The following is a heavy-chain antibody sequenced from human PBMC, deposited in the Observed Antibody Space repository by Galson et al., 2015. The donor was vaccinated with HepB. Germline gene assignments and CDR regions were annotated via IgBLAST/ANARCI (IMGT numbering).Heavy chain of an antibody. D-gene: IGHD4-17*01. V-gene: IGHV3-30*04. CDR3: ARVTGGDYVSVY. J-gene: IGHJ4*02. CDR1: GFTFSSYA. CDR2: ISYDGSNK. Sequence: SLRLSCAASGFTFSSYAMHWVRQAPGKGLEWVAIISYDGSNKYYADSVKGRFTISRDNSKNTLFLQMNSLRAEDTAVYYCARVTGGDYVSVYWGQGTLVTVSS.